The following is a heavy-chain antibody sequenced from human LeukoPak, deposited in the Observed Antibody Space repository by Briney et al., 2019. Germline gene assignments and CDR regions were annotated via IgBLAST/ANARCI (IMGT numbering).Heavy chain of an antibody. CDR2: IYYNGST. Sequence: SETLSLTCIVSGGSIISSTYYWGWIRLPPGKWLEWIGCIYYNGSTYYNPSLKSRVSISVDTSKKRFSLRLSSVTAADSAVYYGAREGSGSLFYYGMDVWGQGTTVTVSS. D-gene: IGHD3-10*01. CDR3: AREGSGSLFYYGMDV. CDR1: GGSIISSTYY. V-gene: IGHV4-39*02. J-gene: IGHJ6*02.